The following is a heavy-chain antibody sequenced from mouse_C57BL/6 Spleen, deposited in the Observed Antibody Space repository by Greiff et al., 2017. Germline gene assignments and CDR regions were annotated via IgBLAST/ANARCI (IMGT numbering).Heavy chain of an antibody. V-gene: IGHV14-2*01. D-gene: IGHD2-5*01. J-gene: IGHJ2*01. CDR2: IDPEDGQT. Sequence: VQLPQSGAELVKPGASVKLSCTASGFNIKDYYMHWVTQRTEQGLEWIGRIDPEDGQTQYAPNFQGKATITADTSSNTAYLHLSSLTSEDTAVYYCARGYSNYVPDYGGQGTTLTVSS. CDR1: GFNIKDYY. CDR3: ARGYSNYVPDY.